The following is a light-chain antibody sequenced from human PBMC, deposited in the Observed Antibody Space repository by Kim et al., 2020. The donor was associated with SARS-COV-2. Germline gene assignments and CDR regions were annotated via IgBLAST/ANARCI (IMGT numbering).Light chain of an antibody. V-gene: IGKV1-16*02. J-gene: IGKJ1*01. CDR2: SAS. CDR1: HDISQY. CDR3: QQYKGYPLT. Sequence: ESIGDRVTSTCRTRHDISQYVAWYQQRSGKAPKPLIYSASKLHSGVPSNFSGSGSGTDFTLTISCLQPEHSATYYCQQYKGYPLTFGQGTKVDIK.